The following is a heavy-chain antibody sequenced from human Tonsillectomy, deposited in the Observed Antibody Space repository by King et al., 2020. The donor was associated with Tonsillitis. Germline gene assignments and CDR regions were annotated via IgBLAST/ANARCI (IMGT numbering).Heavy chain of an antibody. CDR3: AKVPDNCGGDCYFNY. Sequence: DVQLVESGGGLVQPGGSRRLSCAGSGFTFSNYDMSWVRQAPGKGLEWVSGISSSGDKTYYADSVKGRFTLSRDNSNHRLDLQMNNLRAEDTAIYYCAKVPDNCGGDCYFNYWGQGTLVTVSS. J-gene: IGHJ4*02. D-gene: IGHD2-21*02. V-gene: IGHV3-23*04. CDR1: GFTFSNYD. CDR2: ISSSGDKT.